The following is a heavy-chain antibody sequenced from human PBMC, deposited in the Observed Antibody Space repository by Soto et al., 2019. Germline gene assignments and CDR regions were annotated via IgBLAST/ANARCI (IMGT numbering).Heavy chain of an antibody. Sequence: XSVKVSCKASGYIFTSYGISWVRQAPGQGLEWMGWISAYNGNTKYAQNLQGRVTLTTDTSTYTAYMELRSLQSDGTAVYYCASDFGSELSAPGEVFDSWGQGALVTVSS. CDR1: GYIFTSYG. V-gene: IGHV1-18*01. CDR3: ASDFGSELSAPGEVFDS. CDR2: ISAYNGNT. J-gene: IGHJ4*02. D-gene: IGHD2-15*01.